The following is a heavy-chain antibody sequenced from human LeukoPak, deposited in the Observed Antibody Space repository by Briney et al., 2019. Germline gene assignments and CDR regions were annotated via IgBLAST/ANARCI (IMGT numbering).Heavy chain of an antibody. CDR2: ISAYNGNT. V-gene: IGHV1-18*01. D-gene: IGHD2-15*01. CDR3: ARGLPGVVVVAASGYYYYMDV. J-gene: IGHJ6*03. Sequence: VASVKVSCKASGYTFTSYGISWVRQAPGQGLEWMGWISAYNGNTNYAQKLQGRVTMTTDTSTSIAYMELRSLRSDDTAVYYCARGLPGVVVVAASGYYYYMDVWGKGTTVTVSS. CDR1: GYTFTSYG.